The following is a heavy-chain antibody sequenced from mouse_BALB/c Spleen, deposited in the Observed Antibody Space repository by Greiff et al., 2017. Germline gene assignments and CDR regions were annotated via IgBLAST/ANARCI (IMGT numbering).Heavy chain of an antibody. CDR1: GFTFSSYA. V-gene: IGHV5-9-4*01. CDR3: ARQLGSYYAMDY. Sequence: EVQGVESGGGLVKPGGSLKLSCAASGFTFSSYAMSWVRQSPEKRLEWVAEISSGGSYTYYPDTVTGRFTISRDNAKNTLYLEMSSLRSEDTAMYYCARQLGSYYAMDYWGQGTSVTVSS. J-gene: IGHJ4*01. D-gene: IGHD3-2*01. CDR2: ISSGGSYT.